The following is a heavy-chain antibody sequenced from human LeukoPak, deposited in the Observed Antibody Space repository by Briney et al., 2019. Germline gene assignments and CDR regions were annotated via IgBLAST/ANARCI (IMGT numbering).Heavy chain of an antibody. V-gene: IGHV3-48*01. CDR1: GFTFSSYS. CDR3: AREGTTGLDWFDP. D-gene: IGHD1-1*01. CDR2: ISSSSSTI. J-gene: IGHJ5*02. Sequence: GGSLRLSCAASGFTFSSYSMSWVRQAPGKGLEWVSYISSSSSTIYYADSVKGRFTISRDNAKNSLYLQMNSLRAEDTAVYYCAREGTTGLDWFDPWGQGTLVTVSS.